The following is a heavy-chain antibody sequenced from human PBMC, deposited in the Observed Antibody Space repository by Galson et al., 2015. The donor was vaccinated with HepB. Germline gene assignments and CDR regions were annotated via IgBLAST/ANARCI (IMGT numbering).Heavy chain of an antibody. Sequence: SVKVSCKASGYTFNLYGISWLRQARGQGLEWMGWISGYSGNTKSEQRLQGRVIMTTDTSTRTAYMELRSLRSDDPAVYFCARDRVATASAGTLFDYWGQGTLVTVSS. CDR1: GYTFNLYG. J-gene: IGHJ4*02. CDR3: ARDRVATASAGTLFDY. D-gene: IGHD6-13*01. V-gene: IGHV1-18*01. CDR2: ISGYSGNT.